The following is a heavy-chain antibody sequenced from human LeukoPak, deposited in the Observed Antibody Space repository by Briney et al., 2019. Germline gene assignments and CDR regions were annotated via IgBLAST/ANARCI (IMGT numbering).Heavy chain of an antibody. D-gene: IGHD6-19*01. Sequence: SETLSLTCAVSGGSISSSNWWSWVRQPPGKGLEWIGGMYQSGSTSYNPSLKSRVTMSVDKSKNQFSLKLSSVTAADTAVYYCAGAVAAYYYYYGMDVWGQGTTVTVS. J-gene: IGHJ6*02. CDR2: MYQSGST. CDR1: GGSISSSNW. CDR3: AGAVAAYYYYYGMDV. V-gene: IGHV4-4*02.